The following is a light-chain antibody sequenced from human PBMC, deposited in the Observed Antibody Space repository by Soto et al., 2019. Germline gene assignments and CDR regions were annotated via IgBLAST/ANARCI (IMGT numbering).Light chain of an antibody. CDR2: DAS. Sequence: EIVLTRSPRPPSLSSGETATLSCMASQSVNSHLAWYQQRPGQAPRLLIYDASSRATDIPDRFSGSGSGMDFALTISRLEPEDFAVYYCQKYGDSSITFGQGTRLEIK. V-gene: IGKV3-20*01. CDR1: QSVNSH. J-gene: IGKJ5*01. CDR3: QKYGDSSIT.